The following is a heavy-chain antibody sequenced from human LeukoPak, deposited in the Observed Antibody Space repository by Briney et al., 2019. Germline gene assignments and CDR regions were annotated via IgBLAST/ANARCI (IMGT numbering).Heavy chain of an antibody. J-gene: IGHJ4*02. V-gene: IGHV3-30*04. CDR3: ARDPRHSSGWYRDY. Sequence: PGGSLRLSCAASGFTFSSYAMHWVRQAPGKGLEWVAVISYDGSNKYYADSVKGRFTNSRDNSKNTLYLQMNSLRAEDTAVYYCARDPRHSSGWYRDYWGQGTLVTVSS. CDR1: GFTFSSYA. D-gene: IGHD6-19*01. CDR2: ISYDGSNK.